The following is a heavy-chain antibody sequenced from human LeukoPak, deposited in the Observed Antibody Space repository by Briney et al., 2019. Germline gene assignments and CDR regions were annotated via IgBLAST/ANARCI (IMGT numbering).Heavy chain of an antibody. Sequence: GGSLRLSCTASGFTFGDYAMSWVRQAPGKGREGVGFIRSKAYGGTTEYAASVKGRFTISRDDSKSIAYLQMNSLKTEDTAVYYCTRDPIVVVPAAMGDYYYYGMDVWGKGTAVTVSS. CDR3: TRDPIVVVPAAMGDYYYYGMDV. CDR2: IRSKAYGGTT. J-gene: IGHJ6*04. CDR1: GFTFGDYA. D-gene: IGHD2-2*01. V-gene: IGHV3-49*04.